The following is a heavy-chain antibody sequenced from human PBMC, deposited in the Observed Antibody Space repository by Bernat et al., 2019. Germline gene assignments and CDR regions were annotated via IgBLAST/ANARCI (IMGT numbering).Heavy chain of an antibody. V-gene: IGHV3-7*01. J-gene: IGHJ4*02. CDR2: IKQDGSEK. D-gene: IGHD6-19*01. CDR3: ARDQSLYSSGWSVNFDY. Sequence: EVQLVESGGALVQPGGSLRLSCAASGFTFTDYWMTWVRQAPGKGLEWVANIKQDGSEKYYVDSVKGRFTISRDNAKNSLYLQMNSLRAEDTAVYYCARDQSLYSSGWSVNFDYWGQGTLVTVSS. CDR1: GFTFTDYW.